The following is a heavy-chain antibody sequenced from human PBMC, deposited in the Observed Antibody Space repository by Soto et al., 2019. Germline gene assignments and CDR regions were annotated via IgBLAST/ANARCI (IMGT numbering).Heavy chain of an antibody. V-gene: IGHV4-59*01. J-gene: IGHJ4*02. CDR3: ARAFYGSGSYSPNFDY. CDR2: IYYSGST. CDR1: GGSISSYY. D-gene: IGHD3-10*01. Sequence: QVQLQESGPGLVKPSETLSLTCTVSGGSISSYYWSWIRQPPGKGLEWIGYIYYSGSTNYNPSLKSRVTISVDTSKNRFSLKLSSVTAADTAVYYCARAFYGSGSYSPNFDYWGQGTLVTVSS.